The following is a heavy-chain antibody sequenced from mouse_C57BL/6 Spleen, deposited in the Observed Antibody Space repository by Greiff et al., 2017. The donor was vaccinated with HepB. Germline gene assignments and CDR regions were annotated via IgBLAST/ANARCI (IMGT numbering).Heavy chain of an antibody. J-gene: IGHJ2*01. Sequence: QVQLQQPGAELVMPGASVKLSCKASGYTFTSYWMHWVKQRPGQGLEWIGEIDPSDSYTNYNQKFKGKSTLTVDKSSSTAYMQLSSLTSEDSAVYYCATITTVVATGGYWGQGTTLTVSS. CDR1: GYTFTSYW. CDR3: ATITTVVATGGY. D-gene: IGHD1-1*01. V-gene: IGHV1-69*01. CDR2: IDPSDSYT.